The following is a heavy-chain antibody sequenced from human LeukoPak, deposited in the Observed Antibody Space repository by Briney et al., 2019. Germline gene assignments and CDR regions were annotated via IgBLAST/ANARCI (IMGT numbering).Heavy chain of an antibody. CDR2: ISSSGSTI. V-gene: IGHV3-48*03. CDR1: GFTFSK. J-gene: IGHJ4*02. CDR3: AIRFSSGWIR. D-gene: IGHD6-19*01. Sequence: GRPLRLSCAASGFTFSKMNWVRQAPGKGLEWVSISSSGSTIYYADSVKGRFTISRDNAKNSLYLQMNSLRAEDTAVYYCAIRFSSGWIRWGQGTLVTVSS.